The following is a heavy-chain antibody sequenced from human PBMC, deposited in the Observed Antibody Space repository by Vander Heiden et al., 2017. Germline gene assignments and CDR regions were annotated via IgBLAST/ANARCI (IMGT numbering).Heavy chain of an antibody. J-gene: IGHJ4*02. CDR2: ISGSGGNT. CDR3: AKDLRTYSSGDY. D-gene: IGHD5-18*01. CDR1: GFTFSSYA. Sequence: EVQLLESGGGLEQRGGSLRLSCAASGFTFSSYAMGWVRQAPGKGLEWVSTISGSGGNTYYADSVKGRFTISRDNSKNTLYMQMSGLRAEDTAVYYCAKDLRTYSSGDYWGQGTLVTVSS. V-gene: IGHV3-23*01.